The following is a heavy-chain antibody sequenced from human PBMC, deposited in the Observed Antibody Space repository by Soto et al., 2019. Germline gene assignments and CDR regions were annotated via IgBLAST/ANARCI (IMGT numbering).Heavy chain of an antibody. CDR2: ISAYNGNT. V-gene: IGHV1-18*01. CDR3: AVHDYGDYGGLRPAADY. D-gene: IGHD4-17*01. CDR1: GYTFTSYG. Sequence: ASVKVSCKASGYTFTSYGISWVRQAPGQGLEWMGWISAYNGNTNYAQKLQGRVTMTTDTSTSTAYMELGSLRSDDTAVYYCAVHDYGDYGGLRPAADYWGQGTLVTVSS. J-gene: IGHJ4*02.